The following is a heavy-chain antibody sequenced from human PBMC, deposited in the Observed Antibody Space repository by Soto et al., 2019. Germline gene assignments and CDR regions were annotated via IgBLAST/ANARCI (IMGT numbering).Heavy chain of an antibody. V-gene: IGHV4-4*07. CDR2: KHSSGTT. D-gene: IGHD3-16*01. CDR1: GGSISGYY. J-gene: IGHJ6*02. CDR3: ARGGEFYVLDV. Sequence: QVQLQESGPGLVKPSETLSLTCTVSGGSISGYYWTWIRQPAGKGLEWIGRKHSSGTTNSNPSLKSRGTMSIDTSTNQFSLNLSSLPAADTAVYYCARGGEFYVLDVWGQGNTVAFSS.